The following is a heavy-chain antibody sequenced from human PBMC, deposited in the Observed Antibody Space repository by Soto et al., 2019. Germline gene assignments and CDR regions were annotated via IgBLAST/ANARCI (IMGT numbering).Heavy chain of an antibody. CDR2: ISSSGSTI. V-gene: IGHV3-48*03. Sequence: GGSLRLSCAASGFTFSSYEMNWVRQAPGKGLEWVSYISSSGSTIYYADSVKGRFTISRDNPKNSLYLQMNSLRAEDTAVYYCARDGDYDILPGPLYWGQGTLVTVSS. D-gene: IGHD3-9*01. CDR3: ARDGDYDILPGPLY. CDR1: GFTFSSYE. J-gene: IGHJ4*02.